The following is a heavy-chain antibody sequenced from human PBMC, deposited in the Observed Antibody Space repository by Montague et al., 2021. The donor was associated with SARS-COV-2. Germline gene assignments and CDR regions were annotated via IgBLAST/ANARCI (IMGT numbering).Heavy chain of an antibody. J-gene: IGHJ6*02. CDR1: GGSISSYY. CDR3: ARNLVVHYWYGMDV. CDR2: INYSGST. D-gene: IGHD2-15*01. Sequence: SETLSLTCTVAGGSISSYYYCWIRQPPGKGLEWIGYINYSGSTNXNPSLKSRVTISVDTSKNQFSLNLSSVTAADTAVCYCARNLVVHYWYGMDVWGQGTTVTVSS. V-gene: IGHV4-59*01.